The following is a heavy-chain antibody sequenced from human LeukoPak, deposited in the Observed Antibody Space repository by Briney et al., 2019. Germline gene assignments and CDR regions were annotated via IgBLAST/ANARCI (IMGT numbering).Heavy chain of an antibody. D-gene: IGHD3-16*01. V-gene: IGHV4-61*01. Sequence: PSETLSLTCTVSGGSVSSGSYYWSWIRQPPGKGLEWIGYISYSGSTNYNPSLKSRVTISADTSKNQFSLKLSSVTAADTAVYYCARGGQLWPRDDYWGQGTLVTVSS. J-gene: IGHJ4*02. CDR1: GGSVSSGSYY. CDR2: ISYSGST. CDR3: ARGGQLWPRDDY.